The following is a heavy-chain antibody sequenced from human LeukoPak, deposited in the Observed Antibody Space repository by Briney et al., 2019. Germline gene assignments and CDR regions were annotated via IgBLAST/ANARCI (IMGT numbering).Heavy chain of an antibody. Sequence: ASVKVSCKSSVYTFTSYYMHWVRQAPGQGLEWMGIIYTSGCSTSYAQKFQGRVTMTRDTSTSTVYMELSSLRSEDTAVYYCAKGRSERYYSYVDYWGQATLVTVSS. CDR2: IYTSGCST. CDR3: AKGRSERYYSYVDY. J-gene: IGHJ4*02. D-gene: IGHD1-26*01. V-gene: IGHV1-46*01. CDR1: VYTFTSYY.